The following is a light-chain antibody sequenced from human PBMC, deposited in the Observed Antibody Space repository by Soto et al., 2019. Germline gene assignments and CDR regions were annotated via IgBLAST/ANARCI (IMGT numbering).Light chain of an antibody. Sequence: EIVMTQSPVTLSVSPGERVTLSCRASQSLATNLAWYQQKPGQTPRLVIYGISARASGIPGRFSGSGFGTAFTLTISSLQPEDAAVYSCQQYLDWPLTFGGGTKVEI. CDR1: QSLATN. CDR3: QQYLDWPLT. V-gene: IGKV3-15*01. J-gene: IGKJ4*01. CDR2: GIS.